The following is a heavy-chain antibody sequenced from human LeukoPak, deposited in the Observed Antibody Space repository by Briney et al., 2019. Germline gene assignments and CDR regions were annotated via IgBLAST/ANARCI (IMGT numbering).Heavy chain of an antibody. CDR2: IENDGSTT. D-gene: IGHD3-16*02. Sequence: AGGSLTLSCAASGFTLSSYLMHWVRQAPGKGLVWVSRIENDGSTTTYADSVKGRFTISRDNAKNTLYLQMNSLRAEDTAVYYCARGGYSAGFDIWGQRTMVTVSS. CDR3: ARGGYSAGFDI. V-gene: IGHV3-74*01. CDR1: GFTLSSYL. J-gene: IGHJ3*02.